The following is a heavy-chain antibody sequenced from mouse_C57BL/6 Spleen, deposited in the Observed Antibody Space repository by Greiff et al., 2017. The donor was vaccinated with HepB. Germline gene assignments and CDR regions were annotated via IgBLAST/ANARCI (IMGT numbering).Heavy chain of an antibody. CDR1: GYSITSGYY. D-gene: IGHD2-3*01. CDR3: ARDGDGYPDY. J-gene: IGHJ2*01. Sequence: VQLQQSGPGLVKPSQSLSLTCSVTGYSITSGYYWNWIRQFPGNKLEWMGYISYDGSNNYNPSLKNRISITRDTSKNQFFLKLNSVTTEDTATYYCARDGDGYPDYWGQGTTLTVSS. CDR2: ISYDGSN. V-gene: IGHV3-6*01.